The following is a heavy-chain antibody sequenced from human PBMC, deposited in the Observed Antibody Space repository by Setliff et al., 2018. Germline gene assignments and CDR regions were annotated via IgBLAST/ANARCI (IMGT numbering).Heavy chain of an antibody. Sequence: GGSLRLSCAASGFTFSSYAMSWVRQAPGKGLERVSAISGSGGSTYYADSVKGRFTISRDNSKNTLYLQMNSLRAEDTAVYYCASGWYGSGSYYNESGYWGQGTLVTVSS. CDR3: ASGWYGSGSYYNESGY. V-gene: IGHV3-23*01. D-gene: IGHD3-10*01. J-gene: IGHJ4*02. CDR1: GFTFSSYA. CDR2: ISGSGGST.